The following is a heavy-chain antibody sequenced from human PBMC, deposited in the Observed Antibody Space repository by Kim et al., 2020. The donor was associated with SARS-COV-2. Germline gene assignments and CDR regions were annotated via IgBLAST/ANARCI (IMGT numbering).Heavy chain of an antibody. J-gene: IGHJ6*02. CDR2: IYYSGST. Sequence: SETLSLTCTVSGGSISSGGYYWSWIRQHPGKGLEWIGYIYYSGSTYYNPSLKSRVTISVDTSKNQFSLKLSSVTAADTAVYYCARESGYDSSGYYPYYYGMDVWGQGTTVTVSS. D-gene: IGHD3-22*01. V-gene: IGHV4-31*03. CDR3: ARESGYDSSGYYPYYYGMDV. CDR1: GGSISSGGYY.